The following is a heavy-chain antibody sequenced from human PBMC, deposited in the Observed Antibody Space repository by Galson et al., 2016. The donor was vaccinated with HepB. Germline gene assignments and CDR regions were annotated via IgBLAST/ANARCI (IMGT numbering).Heavy chain of an antibody. CDR2: ISGCGVDT. V-gene: IGHV3-23*01. CDR3: AKVDAGWTYDY. CDR1: GFTFTYYA. J-gene: IGHJ4*02. Sequence: SLRLSCAASGFTFTYYAMTWVRQAPGKGLEWVSGISGCGVDTHYADSVKGRFSISRDNSKNTLYLQLNNLRAEDTAVYYCAKVDAGWTYDYWGQGTLVTVSS. D-gene: IGHD3/OR15-3a*01.